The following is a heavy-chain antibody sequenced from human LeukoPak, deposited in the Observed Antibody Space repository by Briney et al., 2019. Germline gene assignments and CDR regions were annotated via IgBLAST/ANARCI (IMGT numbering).Heavy chain of an antibody. D-gene: IGHD3-10*01. J-gene: IGHJ6*02. CDR3: ARESGFGALFPHCMDV. Sequence: PGGSLRLSCAASGFTFSSYAMHWVRQAPGKGLEWVAVISYDGSNKYYADSVKGRFTISRDNSKNTLYLQMNSLRAEDTAVYYCARESGFGALFPHCMDVWGQGTTVTVSS. V-gene: IGHV3-30-3*01. CDR2: ISYDGSNK. CDR1: GFTFSSYA.